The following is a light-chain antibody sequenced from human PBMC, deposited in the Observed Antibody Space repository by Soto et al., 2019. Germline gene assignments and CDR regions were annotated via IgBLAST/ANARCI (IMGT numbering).Light chain of an antibody. V-gene: IGKV3-20*01. J-gene: IGKJ5*01. Sequence: EIVLTQSPGILSLSPGERASLSCGASQSLSSNFLAWYQQKPGQAPRLLIYGASSRATGIPDRFSGTGSETDFTLTINRLETEDFAVYYCQQYENSPITFGLGTRLEIK. CDR3: QQYENSPIT. CDR2: GAS. CDR1: QSLSSNF.